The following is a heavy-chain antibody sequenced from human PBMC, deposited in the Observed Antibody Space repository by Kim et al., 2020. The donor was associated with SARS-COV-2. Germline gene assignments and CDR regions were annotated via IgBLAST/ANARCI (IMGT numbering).Heavy chain of an antibody. J-gene: IGHJ4*02. CDR2: VNSDGSST. CDR1: GFTFSSYW. V-gene: IGHV3-74*01. Sequence: GGSLRLSCVASGFTFSSYWMHWVRQAPGKGLVWVSRVNSDGSSTSYVDSVKGRFTISRDNARNTLYLQMNSLRAEDTAVYYCASLSTGYDWDYCDYWGQG. D-gene: IGHD3-16*01. CDR3: ASLSTGYDWDYCDY.